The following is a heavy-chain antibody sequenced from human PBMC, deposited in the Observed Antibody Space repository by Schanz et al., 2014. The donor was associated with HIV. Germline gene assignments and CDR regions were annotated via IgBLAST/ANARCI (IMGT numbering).Heavy chain of an antibody. D-gene: IGHD2-15*01. Sequence: EVQLVESGGGLVQPGASLRLSCAVSGFTIRSYTMSWVRQAPGKGLEWIATFGVSGTTTNYADSVKGRFTISRDNSKNTLYLQMNSLRAEDTAVYYCARGSGPYYYYYGMDVWGQGTTVTVSS. J-gene: IGHJ6*02. CDR3: ARGSGPYYYYYGMDV. CDR1: GFTIRSYT. V-gene: IGHV3-23*04. CDR2: FGVSGTTT.